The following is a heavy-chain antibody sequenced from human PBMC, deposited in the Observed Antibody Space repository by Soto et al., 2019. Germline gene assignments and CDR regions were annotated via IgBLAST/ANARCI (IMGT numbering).Heavy chain of an antibody. V-gene: IGHV4-59*01. Sequence: SETLSLTCSVSGGSMRSYYWSWIRQPPGKGLEWIGYIHDSGITDYNPSLKSRATISIDTFRNQISLNLHSVTAADTAVYYCAREYAFSSDYWGQGTVVT. CDR2: IHDSGIT. CDR3: AREYAFSSDY. D-gene: IGHD2-2*01. CDR1: GGSMRSYY. J-gene: IGHJ4*02.